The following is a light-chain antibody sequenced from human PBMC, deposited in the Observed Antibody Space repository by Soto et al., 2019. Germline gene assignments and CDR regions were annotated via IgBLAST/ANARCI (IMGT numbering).Light chain of an antibody. Sequence: ELVLRQSPGTLSLSPGGRATLSCRASQSVSSSYLAWYQQKPGQAPRLLIYGASSRATGIPDRCSGSGSGTDFSLTISRLEPEDFVVYYCQQYGSSPLTFGGGTKVDIK. CDR2: GAS. CDR1: QSVSSSY. V-gene: IGKV3-20*01. CDR3: QQYGSSPLT. J-gene: IGKJ4*01.